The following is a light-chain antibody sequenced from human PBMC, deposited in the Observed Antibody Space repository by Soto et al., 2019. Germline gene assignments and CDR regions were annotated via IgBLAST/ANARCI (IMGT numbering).Light chain of an antibody. V-gene: IGLV2-14*01. J-gene: IGLJ1*01. CDR1: SSDIGGYNY. Sequence: QSVLTQPASVSGSPGQSITISCTGTSSDIGGYNYVSWYQQHPGKAPKLMIYEVSNRPSGLSNRFSGSKSGNTASLTISGLQAEDEADYYCNSYTSTSTQVFRTGTKLTVL. CDR2: EVS. CDR3: NSYTSTSTQV.